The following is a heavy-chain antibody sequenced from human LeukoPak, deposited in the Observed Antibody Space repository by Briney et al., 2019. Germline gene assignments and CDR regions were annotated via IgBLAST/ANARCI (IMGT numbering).Heavy chain of an antibody. CDR1: GGSISSGDYY. V-gene: IGHV4-30-4*08. D-gene: IGHD3-22*01. CDR3: AVGHYYDSSGPPDY. CDR2: IYYSGST. Sequence: PSETLSLTXTVSGGSISSGDYYWSWIRQPPGKGLEWIGYIYYSGSTYYNPSLKSRVTISVDTSKNQFSLKLSSVTAADTAVYYCAVGHYYDSSGPPDYWGQGTLVTVSS. J-gene: IGHJ4*02.